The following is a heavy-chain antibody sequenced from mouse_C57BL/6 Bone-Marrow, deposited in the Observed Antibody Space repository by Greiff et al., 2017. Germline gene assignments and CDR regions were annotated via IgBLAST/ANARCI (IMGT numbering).Heavy chain of an antibody. CDR3: TGDYGSSFDY. D-gene: IGHD1-1*01. J-gene: IGHJ2*01. CDR2: IRNKANNHAT. V-gene: IGHV6-6*01. Sequence: EVKLMESGGGLVQPGGSMKLSCAASGFTFSDAWMDWVRQSPEKGLEWVAEIRNKANNHATYCAESVKGRFTISRDDSKSSVYLQMNSLVAEDTCVYYCTGDYGSSFDYWGQGTTLTVSS. CDR1: GFTFSDAW.